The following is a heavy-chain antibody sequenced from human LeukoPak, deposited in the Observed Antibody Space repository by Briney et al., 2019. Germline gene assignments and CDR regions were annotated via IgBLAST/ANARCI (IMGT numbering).Heavy chain of an antibody. CDR3: ARVGLGVGSGRKASGFDP. CDR2: IKEDGSEK. J-gene: IGHJ5*02. Sequence: GGSLRLSCAASGFTFSSYSMNWVRQAPGKGLEWVANIKEDGSEKDYVDSVKGRFTISRDNTKNSLYLQMNSLRAEDTAVYYCARVGLGVGSGRKASGFDPWGQGTLVTVSS. CDR1: GFTFSSYS. V-gene: IGHV3-7*01. D-gene: IGHD3-10*01.